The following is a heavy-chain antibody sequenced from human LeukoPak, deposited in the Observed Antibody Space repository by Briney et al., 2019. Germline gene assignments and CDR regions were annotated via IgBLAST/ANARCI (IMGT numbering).Heavy chain of an antibody. CDR3: ARDHSWLGELPQPDY. D-gene: IGHD3-10*01. J-gene: IGHJ4*02. Sequence: GGSLRLSCAASRFTFSTFDMSWVRQAPGKGLEWVSTISGTGNYTFYADSVKGRFTISRDNAKNSLYLQMNSLRAEDTAVYYCARDHSWLGELPQPDYWGQGTLVTVSS. CDR2: ISGTGNYT. CDR1: RFTFSTFD. V-gene: IGHV3-21*04.